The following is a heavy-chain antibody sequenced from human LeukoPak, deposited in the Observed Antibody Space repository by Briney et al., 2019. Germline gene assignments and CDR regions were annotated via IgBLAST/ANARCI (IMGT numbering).Heavy chain of an antibody. CDR2: IYHSGST. J-gene: IGHJ4*02. V-gene: IGHV4-30-2*01. D-gene: IGHD5-12*01. CDR3: ARQGEYSGYRGFDY. CDR1: GGSISSGGYS. Sequence: SETLSLTCAVSGGSISSGGYSWSWIRQPPGKGLEWIGYIYHSGSTYYNPSLKSRVTISVDRSKNQFSLKLTSVTAADTAVYYCARQGEYSGYRGFDYWGQGTLVTVSS.